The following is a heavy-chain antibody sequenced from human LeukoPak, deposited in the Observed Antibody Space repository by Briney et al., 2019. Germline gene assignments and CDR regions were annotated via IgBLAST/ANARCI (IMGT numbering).Heavy chain of an antibody. CDR1: GGSFSGYY. J-gene: IGHJ5*02. CDR2: ISHSGST. D-gene: IGHD3-22*01. CDR3: ARETYYYDLNWFDP. Sequence: SETLSLTCAVYGGSFSGYYRSWIRQPPGKGLEWIGEISHSGSTNYNPSLKSRVTISVDTSKNQFSLKLSSVTAADTAVYYCARETYYYDLNWFDPWGQGTLVTVSS. V-gene: IGHV4-34*01.